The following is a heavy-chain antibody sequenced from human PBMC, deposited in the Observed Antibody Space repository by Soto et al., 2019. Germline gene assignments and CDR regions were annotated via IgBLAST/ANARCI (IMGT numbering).Heavy chain of an antibody. J-gene: IGHJ4*02. V-gene: IGHV5-51*01. CDR1: GYTLSDYW. CDR2: IHPGDSDS. Sequence: GESLKISCKGSGYTLSDYWIGLVRQMRGKGLEWMGIIHPGDSDSRYSTSFQGQVTISADTSISTAYLHWSSLKASDSALYYCERVSSESSGFDFDSWGQGTLVTVSS. CDR3: ERVSSESSGFDFDS. D-gene: IGHD3-22*01.